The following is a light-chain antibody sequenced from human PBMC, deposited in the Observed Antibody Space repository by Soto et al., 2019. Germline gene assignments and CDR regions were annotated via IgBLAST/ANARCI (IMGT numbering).Light chain of an antibody. CDR3: SSYTSTSNVI. J-gene: IGLJ2*01. Sequence: QSALTQPASVSGSPGQSITISCTGTSSDIGGYDYVSWYQQHPGKAPKLMIYDVRNRPSGVSNRFSGSKSGNMASLTISGLQAEDEADYYCSSYTSTSNVIFGGGTKLTVL. V-gene: IGLV2-14*01. CDR1: SSDIGGYDY. CDR2: DVR.